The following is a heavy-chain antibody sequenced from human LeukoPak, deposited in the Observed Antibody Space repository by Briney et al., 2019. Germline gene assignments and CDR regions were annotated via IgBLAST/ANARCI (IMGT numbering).Heavy chain of an antibody. CDR2: ISSSGSYI. V-gene: IGHV3-21*01. J-gene: IGHJ2*01. CDR3: SRDGQKGSYYFGGSWYFDL. Sequence: GGSLRLSCAASGFTFSRYSMNWVRQAPGKGLEWVSSISSSGSYIYYADSVKGRFTISRDNAKNSLYLHMNRLRAQASAGHYSSRDGQKGSYYFGGSWYFDLWGRGTLVTVSS. D-gene: IGHD1-26*01. CDR1: GFTFSRYS.